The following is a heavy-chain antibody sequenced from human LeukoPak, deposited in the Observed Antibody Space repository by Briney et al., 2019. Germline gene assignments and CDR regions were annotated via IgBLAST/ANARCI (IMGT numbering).Heavy chain of an antibody. D-gene: IGHD2-2*01. CDR1: GFTVSSNY. J-gene: IGHJ4*02. CDR2: IYSGGST. V-gene: IGHV3-53*01. Sequence: GGSLRLSCAASGFTVSSNYMSWVRQAPGKGLEWVSVIYSGGSTYYADSVKGRFTIPRDNSKNTLYLQMDSLRAEDTAVYDCAKDCSSTSCRGDYWGQGTLVTVSS. CDR3: AKDCSSTSCRGDY.